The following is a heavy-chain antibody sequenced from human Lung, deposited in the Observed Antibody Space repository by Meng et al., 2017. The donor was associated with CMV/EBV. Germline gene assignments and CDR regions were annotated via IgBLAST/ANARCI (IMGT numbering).Heavy chain of an antibody. D-gene: IGHD2/OR15-2a*01. Sequence: GESLKISCAGSGFTFRSYGMSWVRRAPGRGLEWISYISATGDTIHYADSVKGRFTVSRDNTKSSVYLRMNSLGAEDTAVYYCARDRDTHYCYSDSCYGLAYWGQGTLVTVSS. V-gene: IGHV3-48*04. CDR2: ISATGDTI. CDR3: ARDRDTHYCYSDSCYGLAY. CDR1: GFTFRSYG. J-gene: IGHJ4*02.